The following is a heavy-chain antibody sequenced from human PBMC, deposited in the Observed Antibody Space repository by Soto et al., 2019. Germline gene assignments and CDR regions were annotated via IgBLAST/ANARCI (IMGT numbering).Heavy chain of an antibody. CDR2: INHSGST. J-gene: IGHJ4*02. V-gene: IGHV4-34*01. D-gene: IGHD3-10*01. CDR3: ARSHYYGSGSYYNKPFWGSRPFDY. CDR1: GGSFSGYY. Sequence: NPSETLSLTCAVYGGSFSGYYWSWIRQPPGKGLEWIGEINHSGSTNYNPSLKSRVTISVDTSKNQFSLKLSSVTAADTAVYYCARSHYYGSGSYYNKPFWGSRPFDYWGQGTLVTVSS.